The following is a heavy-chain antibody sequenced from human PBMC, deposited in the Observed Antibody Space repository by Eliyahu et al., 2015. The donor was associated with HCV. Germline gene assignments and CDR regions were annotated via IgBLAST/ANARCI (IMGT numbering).Heavy chain of an antibody. Sequence: QVQLQQWGAGLLKPSETLSLTCXVXXGSFRCXSWXWIRXPPGKGXEWIGEINHSGSTNYNPSLKSRVTISVDTSKNQFSLKLSSVTAADTAVYYCARFPSWVIAAAGAAGDYGMDVWGQGTTVTVSS. CDR3: ARFPSWVIAAAGAAGDYGMDV. CDR2: INHSGST. J-gene: IGHJ6*02. D-gene: IGHD6-13*01. CDR1: XGSFRCXS. V-gene: IGHV4-34*01.